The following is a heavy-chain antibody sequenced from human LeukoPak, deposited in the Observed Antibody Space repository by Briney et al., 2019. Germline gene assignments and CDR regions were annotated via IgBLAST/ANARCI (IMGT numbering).Heavy chain of an antibody. D-gene: IGHD1-1*01. Sequence: SETLSLTCSVSGGSISNWCWNWIRQPAGKGLEWIGHICLSADTNYKPSLKSRVTMSADMSNNEISLKLSSVTAADTAVYYCATGISVFDYWGQGLLVTVSS. CDR1: GGSISNWC. CDR3: ATGISVFDY. J-gene: IGHJ4*02. V-gene: IGHV4-4*07. CDR2: ICLSADT.